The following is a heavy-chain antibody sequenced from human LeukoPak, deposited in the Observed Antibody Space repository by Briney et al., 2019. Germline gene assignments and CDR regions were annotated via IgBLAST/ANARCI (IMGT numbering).Heavy chain of an antibody. J-gene: IGHJ3*02. Sequence: SETLSLTCTVSGGSISSYYWSWIRQPPGKGLEWIGYIYYSGSTNYNPSIKSRVTISVDTSKNQFSLKLSSVTAADTAVYYCARRDILTSDAFDIWGQGTMVTVSS. V-gene: IGHV4-59*08. CDR1: GGSISSYY. CDR2: IYYSGST. D-gene: IGHD3-9*01. CDR3: ARRDILTSDAFDI.